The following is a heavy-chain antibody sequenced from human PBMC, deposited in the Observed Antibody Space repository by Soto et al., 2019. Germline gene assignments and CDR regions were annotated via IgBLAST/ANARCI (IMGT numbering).Heavy chain of an antibody. CDR1: GFTFSSYA. J-gene: IGHJ4*02. CDR3: AKKGVILGLPATEQWLVLDY. Sequence: GGSLRLSCAASGFTFSSYAMSWVRQAPGKGLEWVSAISGSGGSTYYADSVKGRFTISRDNSKNTLYLQMNSLRAEDTAVYYCAKKGVILGLPATEQWLVLDYWGQGTLVTVSS. D-gene: IGHD6-19*01. CDR2: ISGSGGST. V-gene: IGHV3-23*01.